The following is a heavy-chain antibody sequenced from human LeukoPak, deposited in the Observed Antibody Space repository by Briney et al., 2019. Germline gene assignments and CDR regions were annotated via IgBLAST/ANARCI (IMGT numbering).Heavy chain of an antibody. CDR1: GYTFTGYY. Sequence: SCKASGYTFTGYYMHWVRQAPGKGLEWVAVISYDGSNKYYADSVKGRFTISRDNSKNTLYLQMNSLRAEDTAVYYCARELYYFDYWGQGTLVTVSS. CDR3: ARELYYFDY. CDR2: ISYDGSNK. J-gene: IGHJ4*02. V-gene: IGHV3-30-3*01.